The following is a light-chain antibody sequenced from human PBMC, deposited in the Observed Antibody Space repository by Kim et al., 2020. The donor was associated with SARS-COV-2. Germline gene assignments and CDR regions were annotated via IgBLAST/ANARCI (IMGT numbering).Light chain of an antibody. CDR1: QSVSSN. Sequence: SPGERATLSCRASQSVSSNFAWYQQKPRQAPRLLIYCASTRATGSPARFSGSGSGTEFTLTISSLQSEDFAVYYCQQYNNWPPWTFGQGTKVDIK. CDR2: CAS. CDR3: QQYNNWPPWT. J-gene: IGKJ1*01. V-gene: IGKV3-15*01.